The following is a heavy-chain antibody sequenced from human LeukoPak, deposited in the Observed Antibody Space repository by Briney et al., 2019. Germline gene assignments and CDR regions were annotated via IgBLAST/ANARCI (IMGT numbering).Heavy chain of an antibody. V-gene: IGHV3-23*01. CDR3: AISGGYWAWAH. D-gene: IGHD1-26*01. CDR2: IGGTGVRT. CDR1: GFTFSSYA. Sequence: GGSLRLSCASSGFTFSSYAMSWVRQAPGKGLEWVSTIGGTGVRTYYADSVKGRFTISRDNSKNTLYLQMNSLRAEDPAVYYCAISGGYWAWAHWGQGTLVTVSS. J-gene: IGHJ4*02.